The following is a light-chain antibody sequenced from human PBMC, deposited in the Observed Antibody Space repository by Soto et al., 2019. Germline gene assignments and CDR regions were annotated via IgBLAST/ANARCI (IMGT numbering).Light chain of an antibody. Sequence: QTVVTQEPSLTVSPGGTVTLTCASTTGAVTSGDYPNWFQQKPGQAPKALIYNTSKRHSWTPARFSGSLLGGKAALTLSGVQPEDEAEYYCLLYYGGAQLGVFGGGTKLTVL. J-gene: IGLJ3*02. CDR3: LLYYGGAQLGV. CDR2: NTS. V-gene: IGLV7-43*01. CDR1: TGAVTSGDY.